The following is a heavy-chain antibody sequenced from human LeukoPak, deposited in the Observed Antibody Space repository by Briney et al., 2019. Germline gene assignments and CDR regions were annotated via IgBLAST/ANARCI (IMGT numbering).Heavy chain of an antibody. CDR2: ISGSGGST. CDR3: AKDREDGYNFFDY. CDR1: GFTFSSYA. Sequence: LPGGSLRLSCAASGFTFSSYAMSWVRQAPGKGLEWVSAISGSGGSTYYADSVKGRFTISRDNSKNTLYLQMNSLRADDTAVYYCAKDREDGYNFFDYWGQGTLVTVSS. J-gene: IGHJ4*02. D-gene: IGHD5-24*01. V-gene: IGHV3-23*01.